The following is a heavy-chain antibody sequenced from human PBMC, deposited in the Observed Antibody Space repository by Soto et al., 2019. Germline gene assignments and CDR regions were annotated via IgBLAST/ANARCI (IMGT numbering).Heavy chain of an antibody. V-gene: IGHV1-69*13. Sequence: SVKVSCKASGGTFSSYAISWVRQAPGQGLEWMGGIIPIFGTANYAQKFQGRVTITADESTSTAYMELSSLRSEDTAVYYCASLPTYYYDSSGQVDYWGQGTLVTVSS. CDR1: GGTFSSYA. CDR2: IIPIFGTA. CDR3: ASLPTYYYDSSGQVDY. J-gene: IGHJ4*02. D-gene: IGHD3-22*01.